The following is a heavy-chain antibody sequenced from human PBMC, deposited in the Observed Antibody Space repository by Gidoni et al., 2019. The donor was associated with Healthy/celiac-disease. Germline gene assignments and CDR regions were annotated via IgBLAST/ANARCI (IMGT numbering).Heavy chain of an antibody. CDR2: INPSGGST. CDR1: GYTFTTSY. Sequence: QVQLVQSGAEVKKPGASVKVSCKASGYTFTTSYMHWVRQAPGQGLEWMGIINPSGGSTSYAQKFQGRVTMTRDTSTSTVYMELSSLRSEDTAVYYCAREYCGGDCQRYYYYGMDVWGQGTTVTVSS. D-gene: IGHD2-21*01. CDR3: AREYCGGDCQRYYYYGMDV. V-gene: IGHV1-46*03. J-gene: IGHJ6*02.